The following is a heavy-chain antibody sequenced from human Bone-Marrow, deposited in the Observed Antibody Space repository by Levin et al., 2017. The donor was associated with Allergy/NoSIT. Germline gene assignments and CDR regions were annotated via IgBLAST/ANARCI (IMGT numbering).Heavy chain of an antibody. Sequence: SLKISCAASGFTFDDYAMHWVRQAPGKGLEWVSCISCNSGTIAYADSVKGRFTISRENANNALYLQMHSLRAEDTAVYYCVKDIGPVVTDKLAFDSGGQGTLVTVPS. V-gene: IGHV3-9*01. CDR3: VKDIGPVVTDKLAFDS. CDR2: ISCNSGTI. CDR1: GFTFDDYA. D-gene: IGHD2-21*02. J-gene: IGHJ4*02.